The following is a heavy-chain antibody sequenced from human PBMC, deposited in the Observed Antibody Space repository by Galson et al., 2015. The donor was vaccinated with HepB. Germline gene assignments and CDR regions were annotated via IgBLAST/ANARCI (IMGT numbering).Heavy chain of an antibody. D-gene: IGHD1-26*01. Sequence: SVQFSCKATGYSSSSFALNWLRQAPGQGLEWMGWINTNTGNPTYAQGFTGRFVFSLDTSVSTAYLQISSLKADDTAVYYCARDGSGSHRYGMDVWGQGTTVTVSS. CDR2: INTNTGNP. V-gene: IGHV7-4-1*02. CDR3: ARDGSGSHRYGMDV. J-gene: IGHJ6*02. CDR1: GYSSSSFA.